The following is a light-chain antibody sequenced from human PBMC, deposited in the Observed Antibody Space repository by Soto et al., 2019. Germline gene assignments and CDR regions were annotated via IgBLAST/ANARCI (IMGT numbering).Light chain of an antibody. CDR1: QSISNH. CDR2: AAS. V-gene: IGKV1-39*01. CDR3: QQSYSRPPT. Sequence: DIQITQSPSSLSASVGDRVIIACRASQSISNHLNWYQQKPGKAPKLLIFAASSLQSGVPSRFSGSRSGPDFTLTISSLQPEDFATYYCQQSYSRPPTLGQGTKVDIK. J-gene: IGKJ1*01.